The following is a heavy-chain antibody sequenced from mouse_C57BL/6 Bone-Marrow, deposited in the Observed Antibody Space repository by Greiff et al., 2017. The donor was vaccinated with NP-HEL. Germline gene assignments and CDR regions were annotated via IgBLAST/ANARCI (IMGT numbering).Heavy chain of an antibody. CDR1: YFAFMASA. CDR2: FTMYSDAT. J-gene: IGHJ4*01. CDR3: ARWDGYSYTMGN. Sequence: LQQSGAELVRPGSSVKLSCKDSYFAFMASAMHWVKQRPGHGLEWIGSFTMYSDATEYSENFKGKATLTANKSSNTAYMELRRLTSDDSAVYYCARWDGYSYTMGNWVLGTAVTVTS. D-gene: IGHD2-3*01. V-gene: IGHV1-49*01.